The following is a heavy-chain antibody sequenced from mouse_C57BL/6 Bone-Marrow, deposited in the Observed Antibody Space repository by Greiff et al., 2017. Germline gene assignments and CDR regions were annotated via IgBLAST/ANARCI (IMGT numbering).Heavy chain of an antibody. CDR1: GYTFTSYW. CDR3: ARGGFITTVVGAMDY. Sequence: QVQLKQPGAELVRPGSSVKLSCKASGYTFTSYWMDWVKQRPGQGLEWIGNIYPSDSETHYNQKFKDKDTLTVDKSSSTAYMQLSSLTSEDSAVYYCARGGFITTVVGAMDYWGQGTSVTVSS. V-gene: IGHV1-61*01. D-gene: IGHD1-1*01. J-gene: IGHJ4*01. CDR2: IYPSDSET.